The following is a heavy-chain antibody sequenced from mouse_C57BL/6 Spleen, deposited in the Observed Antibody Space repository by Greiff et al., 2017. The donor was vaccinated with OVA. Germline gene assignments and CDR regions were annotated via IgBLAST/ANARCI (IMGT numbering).Heavy chain of an antibody. D-gene: IGHD4-1*01. CDR3: ARGELTGTYYFDY. Sequence: QVQLQQSGAELVRPGTSVKVSCKASGYAFTNYLIEWVKQRPGQGLEWIGVINPGSGGTNYNEKFKGKATLTADKSSSTAYMQLSSLTSEDSAVYFCARGELTGTYYFDYWGQGTTLTVSS. J-gene: IGHJ2*01. V-gene: IGHV1-54*01. CDR1: GYAFTNYL. CDR2: INPGSGGT.